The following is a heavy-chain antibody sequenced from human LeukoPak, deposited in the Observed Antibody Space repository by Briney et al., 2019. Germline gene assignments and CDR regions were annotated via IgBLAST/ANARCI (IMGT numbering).Heavy chain of an antibody. D-gene: IGHD6-25*01. Sequence: GGSLRLSCAASGFTFSRHAMNWVRQVPGKGLVWVSTISADGDGPHYADSVKGRFTISRDNSKNTLFLQMNSLRDGDTAVYFCARTFNGFDPTFDYWGQGTLVTVSS. CDR3: ARTFNGFDPTFDY. CDR1: GFTFSRHA. CDR2: ISADGDGP. V-gene: IGHV3-23*01. J-gene: IGHJ4*02.